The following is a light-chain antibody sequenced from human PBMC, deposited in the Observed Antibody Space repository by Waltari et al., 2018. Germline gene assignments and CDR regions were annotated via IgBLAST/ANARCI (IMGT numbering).Light chain of an antibody. CDR1: GGDGGGYHF. CDR2: DAT. J-gene: IGLJ1*01. CDR3: SSVTSSSTGI. Sequence: SAPPQPSSVSSSPGQSITISCAASGGDGGGYHFLSCYQQHPGKAHKLMIDDATNRPSGVADRFSASTSGNTASLTISDHRPEDEDEYYCSSVTSSSTGIFGSGTTVTVL. V-gene: IGLV2-14*03.